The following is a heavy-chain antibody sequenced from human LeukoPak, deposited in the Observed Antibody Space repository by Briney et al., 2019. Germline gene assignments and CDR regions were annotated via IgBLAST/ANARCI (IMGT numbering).Heavy chain of an antibody. Sequence: GRSLRLSCVASGFIFNSYGMNWVRQAPGKGPEWVSSISSTGSYIFYADSVKGRFTISRDDTKNSVYLQMSTLRAEDTGIYFCARSEGGSENYWGQGTLVAVSS. V-gene: IGHV3-21*01. J-gene: IGHJ4*02. CDR3: ARSEGGSENY. D-gene: IGHD1-26*01. CDR2: ISSTGSYI. CDR1: GFIFNSYG.